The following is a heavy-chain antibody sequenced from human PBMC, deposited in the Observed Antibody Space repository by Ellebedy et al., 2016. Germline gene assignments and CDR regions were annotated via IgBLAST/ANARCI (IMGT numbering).Heavy chain of an antibody. V-gene: IGHV3-7*01. CDR2: IKQDGSEK. Sequence: GGSLRLSCAASGFTFSSYWMSWVRQAPGKGLEWVANIKQDGSEKYYVDSVKGRFTISRDNAKNSLYLQMNSLRAEDTAVYYCAREGAYDSSGYYLISFDYWGQGTLVTVSS. CDR3: AREGAYDSSGYYLISFDY. D-gene: IGHD3-22*01. CDR1: GFTFSSYW. J-gene: IGHJ4*02.